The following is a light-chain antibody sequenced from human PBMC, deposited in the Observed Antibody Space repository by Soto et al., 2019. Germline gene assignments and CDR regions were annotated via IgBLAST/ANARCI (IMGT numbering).Light chain of an antibody. V-gene: IGKV3-20*01. CDR1: ESITSTY. Sequence: IALTQSPGTLYLSPGESATLYCRASESITSTYLSWYQQKPDRPPRLVIYGAFNRATGIPDRFSATGSGTDFGLTLSGLELEDSAVYFCQRYGTSPWSFGQGNKLEIK. J-gene: IGKJ1*01. CDR2: GAF. CDR3: QRYGTSPWS.